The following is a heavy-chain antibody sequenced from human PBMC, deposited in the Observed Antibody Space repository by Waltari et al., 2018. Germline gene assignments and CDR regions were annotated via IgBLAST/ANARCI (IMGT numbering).Heavy chain of an antibody. J-gene: IGHJ4*02. V-gene: IGHV4-59*01. CDR2: VYYSGST. D-gene: IGHD4-17*01. Sequence: QVQLQESGPGLVKPAETLALTCTVSGGPINNYHWTWLRQTPGQGLEWIGKVYYSGSTNYNPSLKSRLTISVDTSRNYFSLRLNSVTAADTAVYYCARADYLKFDSWGQGTLVTVSS. CDR1: GGPINNYH. CDR3: ARADYLKFDS.